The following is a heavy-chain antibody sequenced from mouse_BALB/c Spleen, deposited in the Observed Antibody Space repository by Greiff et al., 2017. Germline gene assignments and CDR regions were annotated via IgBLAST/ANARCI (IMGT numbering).Heavy chain of an antibody. Sequence: EVQGVESGGGLVKPGGSLKLSCAASGFTFSSYAMSWVRQTPEKRLEWVATISSGGSYTYYPDSVKGRFTISRDNAKNTLYLQMSSLRSEDTAMYYCASPPMITTGAWFAYWGQGTLVTVSA. V-gene: IGHV5-9-3*01. CDR2: ISSGGSYT. CDR1: GFTFSSYA. J-gene: IGHJ3*01. CDR3: ASPPMITTGAWFAY. D-gene: IGHD2-4*01.